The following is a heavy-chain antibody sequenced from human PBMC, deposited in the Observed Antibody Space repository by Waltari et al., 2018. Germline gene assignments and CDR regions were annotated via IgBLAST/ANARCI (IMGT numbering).Heavy chain of an antibody. D-gene: IGHD3-10*01. Sequence: QVQLQQWGAGLLKPSETLSLTCAVYGGSFSGYYWSWIRQPPGKGLEWIWEINHSGSTNYNPSLKSRVTISVDTSKNQFSLKLSSVTAADTAVYYCARLYGSGSNYWGQGTLVTVSS. CDR1: GGSFSGYY. V-gene: IGHV4-34*01. CDR3: ARLYGSGSNY. J-gene: IGHJ4*02. CDR2: INHSGST.